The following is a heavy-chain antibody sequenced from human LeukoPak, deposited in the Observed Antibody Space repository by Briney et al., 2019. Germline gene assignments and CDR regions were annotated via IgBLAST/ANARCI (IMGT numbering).Heavy chain of an antibody. CDR2: IYYSGST. D-gene: IGHD3-22*01. V-gene: IGHV4-59*01. Sequence: SETLSLTCTVSGGSISSYYWSWIRQPPGKGLEWIGYIYYSGSTNYNPSLKSRVTISVDTSKNQFSLKLSSVTAADTAMYYCASDSGYYGMDVWGQGTTVTVSS. CDR3: ASDSGYYGMDV. J-gene: IGHJ6*02. CDR1: GGSISSYY.